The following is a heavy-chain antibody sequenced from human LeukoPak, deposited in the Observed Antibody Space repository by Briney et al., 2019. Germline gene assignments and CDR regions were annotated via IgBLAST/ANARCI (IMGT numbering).Heavy chain of an antibody. Sequence: PSETLSLTCTVSGGSIGSYYWSWIRQPPGKGLEWIGYIHYSGSTNHNPSLKSRVTISIDTSKNQIPLRLTSVTAADTAVYYCAGYGNYWDWYFDLWGRGTLVTVSS. CDR3: AGYGNYWDWYFDL. CDR1: GGSIGSYY. V-gene: IGHV4-59*01. J-gene: IGHJ2*01. CDR2: IHYSGST. D-gene: IGHD4-11*01.